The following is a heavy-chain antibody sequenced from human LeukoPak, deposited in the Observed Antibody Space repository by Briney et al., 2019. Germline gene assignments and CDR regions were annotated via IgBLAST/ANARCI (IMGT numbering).Heavy chain of an antibody. Sequence: SETLSLTCTVSGGSISTYFWSWIRQPPGKELEWIGYIYYNENTNYNPSLQNRVTVSVDTSKNQFSLKLSSVTAADTAVYYCARVWDFGYSSSSAVDYWGQGTLVTVSS. V-gene: IGHV4-59*01. CDR2: IYYNENT. J-gene: IGHJ4*02. CDR1: GGSISTYF. D-gene: IGHD6-6*01. CDR3: ARVWDFGYSSSSAVDY.